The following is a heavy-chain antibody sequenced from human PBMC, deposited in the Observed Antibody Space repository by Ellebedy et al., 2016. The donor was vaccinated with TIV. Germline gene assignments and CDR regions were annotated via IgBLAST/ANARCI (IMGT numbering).Heavy chain of an antibody. CDR2: INHSGST. V-gene: IGHV4-34*01. CDR3: ARGVLGRTQRITMVRGVIGWFDP. CDR1: GGSFSGYY. J-gene: IGHJ5*02. Sequence: SETLSLXXAVYGGSFSGYYWSWIRQPPGKGLEWIGEINHSGSTNYNPSLKSRVTISVDTSKNQFSLKLSSVTAADTAVYYCARGVLGRTQRITMVRGVIGWFDPWGQGTLVTVSS. D-gene: IGHD3-10*01.